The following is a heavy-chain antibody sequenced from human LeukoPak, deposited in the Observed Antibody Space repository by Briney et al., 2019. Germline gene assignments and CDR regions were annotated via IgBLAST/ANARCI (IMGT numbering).Heavy chain of an antibody. CDR3: ARSAVDTAMVTVY. Sequence: GGSLRLSCAASGFTFSSYAMHWVRQAPDKGLEWVAVISYDGSNKYYADSVKGRFTISRDNSKNTLYLQMNSLRAEDTAVYYCARSAVDTAMVTVYWGQGTLVTVSS. D-gene: IGHD5-18*01. CDR1: GFTFSSYA. J-gene: IGHJ4*02. V-gene: IGHV3-30-3*01. CDR2: ISYDGSNK.